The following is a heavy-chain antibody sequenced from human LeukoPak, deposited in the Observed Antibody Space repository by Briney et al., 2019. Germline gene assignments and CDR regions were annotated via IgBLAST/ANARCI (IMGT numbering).Heavy chain of an antibody. CDR3: ASLGYPPFDY. D-gene: IGHD2-15*01. CDR1: GYSISSGYY. V-gene: IGHV4-38-2*02. J-gene: IGHJ4*02. CDR2: ICHSGST. Sequence: SETLSLTCTVSGYSISSGYYWGWIRQPPGKGLEWIGSICHSGSTYYNPSLKSRVTISVDTSKNQFSLKLSSVTAADTAVYYCASLGYPPFDYWGQGTLVTVSS.